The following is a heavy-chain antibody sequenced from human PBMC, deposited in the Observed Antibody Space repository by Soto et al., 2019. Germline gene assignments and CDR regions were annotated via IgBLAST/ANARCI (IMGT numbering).Heavy chain of an antibody. CDR1: GGSINNNGYF. D-gene: IGHD1-26*01. CDR3: ARGPSGDKVDY. J-gene: IGHJ4*02. CDR2: IYNSGST. V-gene: IGHV4-30-4*01. Sequence: QVQLQESGPGVVEPSQTLSLTCTVSGGSINNNGYFWSWIRQPPGSGLEWIGHIYNSGSTYSNPYLKSRLTISVDTSKNPFSLKLSSVTAADTAAYYCARGPSGDKVDYWGQGTLVTVSS.